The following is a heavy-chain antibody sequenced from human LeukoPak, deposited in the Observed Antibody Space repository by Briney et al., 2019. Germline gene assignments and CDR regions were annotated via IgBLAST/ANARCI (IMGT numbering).Heavy chain of an antibody. J-gene: IGHJ3*02. Sequence: GGSLRLSCAASGFTFSSYGMHWVRQAPGKGLEWVAFIRYDGSNKYYADSVKGRFTISRDNSKNTLYLQMNSLRAEDTAVYYRRYYDSSGYYYGYAFDIWGQGTMVTVSS. CDR1: GFTFSSYG. V-gene: IGHV3-30*02. CDR2: IRYDGSNK. CDR3: RYYDSSGYYYGYAFDI. D-gene: IGHD3-22*01.